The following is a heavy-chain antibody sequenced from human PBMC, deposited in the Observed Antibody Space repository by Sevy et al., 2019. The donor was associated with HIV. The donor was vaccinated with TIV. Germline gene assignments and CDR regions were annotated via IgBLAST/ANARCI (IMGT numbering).Heavy chain of an antibody. CDR2: ISSSGSTI. Sequence: GGSLRLSCAASGFTFSDYYMSWIRQAPGKGLEWVSYISSSGSTIYYADSVKGRFTNSSDNAKNSLYLQMNSLRAEDTAVYYCASDVNDSSGPIDYWGQGTLVTVSS. CDR1: GFTFSDYY. D-gene: IGHD3-22*01. J-gene: IGHJ4*02. V-gene: IGHV3-11*01. CDR3: ASDVNDSSGPIDY.